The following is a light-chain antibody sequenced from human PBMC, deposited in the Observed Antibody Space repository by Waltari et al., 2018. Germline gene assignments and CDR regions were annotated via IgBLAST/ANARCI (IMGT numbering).Light chain of an antibody. CDR1: TGDAWTYNL. CDR2: EGT. J-gene: IGLJ1*01. CDR3: CSYVSNTYV. V-gene: IGLV2-23*01. Sequence: QSALTQPASVSGSPGQSITISCPGTTGDAWTYNLVSWYQQHPDKAPKLIIFEGTKRPSGVSNRFFASKSGNTASLTISGLQADDEADYHCCSYVSNTYVFGTGTKVTVL.